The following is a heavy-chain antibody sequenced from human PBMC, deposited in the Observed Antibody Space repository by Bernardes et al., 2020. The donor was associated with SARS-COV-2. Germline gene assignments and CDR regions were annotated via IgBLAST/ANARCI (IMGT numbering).Heavy chain of an antibody. CDR1: GGSISSSRYY. V-gene: IGHV4-39*07. D-gene: IGHD5-18*01. CDR3: AKGHSRYYYGMDV. CDR2: IYYSGST. Sequence: SETLSLTCTVSGGSISSSRYYWGWIRQPPGKGLQWIGSIYYSGSTYYNPSLKSRVTISRDNSRTTLYLQMNSLRAEDTAVYYCAKGHSRYYYGMDVWGQGTTVTVSS. J-gene: IGHJ6*02.